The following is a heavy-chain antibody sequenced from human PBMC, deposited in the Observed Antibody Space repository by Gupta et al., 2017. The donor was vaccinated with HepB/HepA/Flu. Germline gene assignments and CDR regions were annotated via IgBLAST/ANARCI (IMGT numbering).Heavy chain of an antibody. CDR2: ISWNSGSI. V-gene: IGHV3-9*01. J-gene: IGHJ1*01. CDR3: AKDIGYYYDSSGLVQH. D-gene: IGHD3-22*01. Sequence: EVRLVESGGGLVQPGRSLRLACAGSGFVFDDYAMHWVRQAPGKGLEWVSGISWNSGSIGYADSVKGRFTISRDNAKNSLYLQMNSLRAEDTALYYCAKDIGYYYDSSGLVQHWGQGTLVTVSS. CDR1: GFVFDDYA.